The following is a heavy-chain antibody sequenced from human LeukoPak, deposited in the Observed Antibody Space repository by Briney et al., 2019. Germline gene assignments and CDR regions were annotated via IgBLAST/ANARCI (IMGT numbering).Heavy chain of an antibody. CDR1: GGSISSSSYY. V-gene: IGHV4-39*06. CDR2: IYYSGNT. CDR3: ARALQGYGDAAIWFDP. D-gene: IGHD4-17*01. Sequence: SETLSLTCAVSGGSISSSSYYWGWIRQPPGKWLEWIGSIYYSGNTYYNPSLKSRVTISVDASKNQFALKLSSVTAADTAVYYCARALQGYGDAAIWFDPWGQGTLVTVSS. J-gene: IGHJ5*02.